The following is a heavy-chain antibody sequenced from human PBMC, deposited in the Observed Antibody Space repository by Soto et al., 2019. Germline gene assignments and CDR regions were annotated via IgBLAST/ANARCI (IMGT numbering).Heavy chain of an antibody. Sequence: PGGSLRFSCAASGFTFSSYWMHWVRQAPGKGLVWVSRINIDGTTTSYADSVKGRFTISRDNAKNTLYLQMNSLRAEDTAVYYCAREAWYDAFDIWGQGTMVTVSS. CDR3: AREAWYDAFDI. J-gene: IGHJ3*02. CDR2: INIDGTTT. D-gene: IGHD2-15*01. CDR1: GFTFSSYW. V-gene: IGHV3-74*01.